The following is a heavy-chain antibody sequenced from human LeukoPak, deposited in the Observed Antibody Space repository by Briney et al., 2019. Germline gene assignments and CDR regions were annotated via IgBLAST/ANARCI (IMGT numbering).Heavy chain of an antibody. V-gene: IGHV3-30*18. J-gene: IGHJ4*02. CDR3: AKKPRDSYLLIRYGGKAYFDY. CDR2: ISYDGSNK. Sequence: PGRSLRLSCAASGFTFSSYGMHWVRQAPGKGLEWVAVISYDGSNKYYADSVKGRFTISRDNSKNTLYLQMNSLRAEDTAVYYCAKKPRDSYLLIRYGGKAYFDYWGQGTLVTVSS. CDR1: GFTFSSYG. D-gene: IGHD4-23*01.